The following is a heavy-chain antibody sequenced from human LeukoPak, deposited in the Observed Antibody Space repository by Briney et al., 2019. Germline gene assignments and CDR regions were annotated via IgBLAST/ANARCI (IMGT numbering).Heavy chain of an antibody. Sequence: SETPSLTCTVATASITTFCWGWLRQPPGEGLEWIGYIFSSGGNNYNPSLERRVTISIATSKNQFSLKLNSVTAADTAVYYCARRGYSTGWYYFDYWGQGTLVTVSS. J-gene: IGHJ4*02. CDR3: ARRGYSTGWYYFDY. CDR2: IFSSGGN. V-gene: IGHV4-59*08. D-gene: IGHD6-19*01. CDR1: TASITTFC.